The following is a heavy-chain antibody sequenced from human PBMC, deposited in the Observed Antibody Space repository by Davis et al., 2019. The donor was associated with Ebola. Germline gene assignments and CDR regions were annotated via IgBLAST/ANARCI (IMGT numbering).Heavy chain of an antibody. CDR1: GFTFDDYA. D-gene: IGHD5-12*01. Sequence: GESLKISCAASGFTFDDYAMHWVRQAPGKGLEWVCLISGDGGSTYYADSVKGRFTISRANSKNSLYLQMNSLRTEDTALYYCEKQGYSGYDHYYYYGMEVWGQGTTVTVSS. CDR2: ISGDGGST. J-gene: IGHJ6*02. CDR3: EKQGYSGYDHYYYYGMEV. V-gene: IGHV3-43*02.